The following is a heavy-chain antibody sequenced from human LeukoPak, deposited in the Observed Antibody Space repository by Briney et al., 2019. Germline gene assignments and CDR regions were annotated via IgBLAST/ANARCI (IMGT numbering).Heavy chain of an antibody. D-gene: IGHD4-23*01. J-gene: IGHJ4*02. CDR2: IIPIFGTA. Sequence: SVKVSCKASGYTFTSYGITWVRQAPGQGLEWMGGIIPIFGTANYAQKFQGRVTITADESTSTAYMELSSLRSEDTAVYYCARADGGNRDYWGQGTLVTVSS. V-gene: IGHV1-69*13. CDR3: ARADGGNRDY. CDR1: GYTFTSYG.